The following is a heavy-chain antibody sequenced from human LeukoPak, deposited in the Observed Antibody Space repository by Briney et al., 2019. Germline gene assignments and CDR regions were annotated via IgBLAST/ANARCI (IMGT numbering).Heavy chain of an antibody. CDR3: ARDVSSSWYFNYGMDV. CDR2: ISSSGSTI. CDR1: GLTFSSYE. V-gene: IGHV3-48*03. Sequence: GGSLRLSCAASGLTFSSYEMNWVRQAPGKGLEWVSYISSSGSTIYYADSVKGRFTISRDNAKNSLYLQMNSLRAEDTAVYYCARDVSSSWYFNYGMDVWGQGTTVTVSS. J-gene: IGHJ6*02. D-gene: IGHD6-13*01.